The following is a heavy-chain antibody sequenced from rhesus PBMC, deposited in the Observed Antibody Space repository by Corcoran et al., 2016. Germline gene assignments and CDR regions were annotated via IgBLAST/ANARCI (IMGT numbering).Heavy chain of an antibody. D-gene: IGHD4-29*01. CDR1: GGSISDSYR. CDR3: ARDLYYGSSPYYFDY. J-gene: IGHJ4*01. CDR2: IYGSSTST. V-gene: IGHV4S10*01. Sequence: QVQLQESGPGVVKPSETLSLTCAVSGGSISDSYRWSWIRQPPGKGLEWIGYIYGSSTSTNYNPSLKNRVTISIDTSKNQFSLKLSSVTAADTAVYYCARDLYYGSSPYYFDYWGQGVLVTVSS.